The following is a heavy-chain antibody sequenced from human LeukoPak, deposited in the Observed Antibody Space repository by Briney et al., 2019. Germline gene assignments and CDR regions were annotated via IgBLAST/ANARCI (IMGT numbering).Heavy chain of an antibody. J-gene: IGHJ5*02. CDR3: ARENRNYYDSSGYYPENWFDP. D-gene: IGHD3-22*01. CDR2: ISSSSSYI. Sequence: GGSLRLSCAASGFTFSSYSMNWVRQAPGKGLEWVSSISSSSSYIYYADSVKGRFTISSDNAKNSLYLQMNSLRAEGTAVYYCARENRNYYDSSGYYPENWFDPWGQGTLVTVSS. V-gene: IGHV3-21*01. CDR1: GFTFSSYS.